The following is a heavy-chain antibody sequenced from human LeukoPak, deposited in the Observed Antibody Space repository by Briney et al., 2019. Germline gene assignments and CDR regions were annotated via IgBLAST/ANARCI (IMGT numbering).Heavy chain of an antibody. Sequence: GASVKVSCKASGYTFTGYYMHWVRQAPGQGLEWMGWINPNSGGTNYAQKFQGRVTLTRDTSIATVYMEIPSLRSDDTAVYYCARCPGGYPYYFDYWGQGTLVPVAS. V-gene: IGHV1-2*02. CDR1: GYTFTGYY. CDR2: INPNSGGT. CDR3: ARCPGGYPYYFDY. J-gene: IGHJ4*02. D-gene: IGHD6-25*01.